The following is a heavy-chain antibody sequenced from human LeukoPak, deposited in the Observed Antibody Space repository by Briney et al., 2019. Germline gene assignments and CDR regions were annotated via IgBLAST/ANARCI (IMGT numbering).Heavy chain of an antibody. CDR1: GFSFISYG. J-gene: IGHJ4*02. V-gene: IGHV3-30*18. CDR3: AKRPSDYGDYVSYFDY. Sequence: GGSLRLSCAASGFSFISYGMHWLRQAPGKGLEWVGVISDDGRRKDYADSVKGRFTISRDNSKDTLYLQMNSLRAEDTAVYYCAKRPSDYGDYVSYFDYWGQGTLVTVSS. CDR2: ISDDGRRK. D-gene: IGHD4-17*01.